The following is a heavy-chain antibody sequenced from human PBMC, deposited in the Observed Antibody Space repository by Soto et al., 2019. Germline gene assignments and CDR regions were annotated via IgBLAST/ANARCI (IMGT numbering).Heavy chain of an antibody. J-gene: IGHJ3*01. D-gene: IGHD2-8*01. CDR1: GFTFSSYW. Sequence: GGSLRLSCAASGFTFSSYWMSWVRQAPGKGLEWVANIKPDGSEGYYVDSVKGRFTLSRDNTKNSLYLQMNTLRAEDTAVYYCARGDYYDTNGPFSDAFDVWGQGTMVTVSS. V-gene: IGHV3-7*04. CDR3: ARGDYYDTNGPFSDAFDV. CDR2: IKPDGSEG.